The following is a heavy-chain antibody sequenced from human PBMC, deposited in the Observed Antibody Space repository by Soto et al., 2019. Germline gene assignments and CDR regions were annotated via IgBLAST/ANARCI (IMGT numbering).Heavy chain of an antibody. V-gene: IGHV5-51*01. J-gene: IGHJ6*02. Sequence: PGESLKISCKGSGYSFTTYWIGWVRQMPGKGLEWVGVIYPGDSDTRYSPSFQGQVTISADRSISTAYLQWSSLKASESAICYCARHETAYYNLYDHDFSGQGTTVTVSS. CDR2: IYPGDSDT. CDR3: ARHETAYYNLYDHDF. D-gene: IGHD3-10*01. CDR1: GYSFTTYW.